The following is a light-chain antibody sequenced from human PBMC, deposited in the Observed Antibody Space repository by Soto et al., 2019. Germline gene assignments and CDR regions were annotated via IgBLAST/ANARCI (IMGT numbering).Light chain of an antibody. V-gene: IGLV2-14*01. J-gene: IGLJ3*02. Sequence: QSVLTQPPSVSGAPGQRVTISCTGSSSNIGAGYDVSWYQQHPGKAPKLMIYEVSNRPSGVSDRFSGSKSGNTASLTISGLQAEDEADYYCSSYTSTATRVFGGGTQLTVL. CDR1: SSNIGAGYD. CDR2: EVS. CDR3: SSYTSTATRV.